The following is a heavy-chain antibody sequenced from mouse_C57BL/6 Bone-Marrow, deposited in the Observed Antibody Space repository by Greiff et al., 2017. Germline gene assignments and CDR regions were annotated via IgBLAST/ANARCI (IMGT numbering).Heavy chain of an antibody. D-gene: IGHD2-5*01. Sequence: EVQLQQSGPELVKPGASVKISCKASGYSFTGYYMHWVKQSHGNILDWIGYIYPYNGVSSYKQKFKGKATLTVDQSSSQAYMEIRSLTSEHSAVDYCAIKKNSNYLAYWGHGTLVTVSA. CDR2: IYPYNGVS. CDR1: GYSFTGYY. V-gene: IGHV1-31*01. CDR3: AIKKNSNYLAY. J-gene: IGHJ3*01.